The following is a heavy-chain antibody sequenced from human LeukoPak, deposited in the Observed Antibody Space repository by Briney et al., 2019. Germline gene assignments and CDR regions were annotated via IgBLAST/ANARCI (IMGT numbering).Heavy chain of an antibody. V-gene: IGHV1-18*01. D-gene: IGHD2-2*01. Sequence: ASVKVSCKASGYTFTSYGISWVRQAPGRGLEWMGWISAYNGNTNYAQKLQGRVTMTTDTSTSTAYMELRSLRSDDTAVYYCARLGYCSSTSCPEIDYWGQGTLVTVSS. CDR1: GYTFTSYG. CDR3: ARLGYCSSTSCPEIDY. CDR2: ISAYNGNT. J-gene: IGHJ4*02.